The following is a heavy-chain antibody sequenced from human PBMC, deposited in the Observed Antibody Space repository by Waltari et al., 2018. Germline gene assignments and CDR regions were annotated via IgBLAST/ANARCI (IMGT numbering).Heavy chain of an antibody. D-gene: IGHD1-26*01. CDR2: FDPEDGET. Sequence: QVQLVQSGAAVKKPGASVKVSCKVSVYTLTELSMHWVGQAPGKGLEWMGGFDPEDGETIYAQKFQGKVTMTEDTSTDTAYMELSSLRSEDTAVYYCATATGGVVGATRLDYWGQGTLVTDSS. CDR3: ATATGGVVGATRLDY. J-gene: IGHJ4*02. V-gene: IGHV1-24*01. CDR1: VYTLTELS.